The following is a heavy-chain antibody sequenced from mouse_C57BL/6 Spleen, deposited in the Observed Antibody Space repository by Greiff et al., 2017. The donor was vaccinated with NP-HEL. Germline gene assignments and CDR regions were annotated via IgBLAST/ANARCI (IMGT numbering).Heavy chain of an antibody. V-gene: IGHV1-69*01. J-gene: IGHJ4*01. Sequence: QVQLQQSGAELVMPGASVKLSCKASGYTFTSYWMHWVKQRPGQGLEWIGEIDPSDSYTNYNQKFKGKSTLTVDKSSSTAYMQLSSLTSEDSAVYYCARGWPHYAMDYWGQGTSVTVSS. D-gene: IGHD2-3*01. CDR1: GYTFTSYW. CDR2: IDPSDSYT. CDR3: ARGWPHYAMDY.